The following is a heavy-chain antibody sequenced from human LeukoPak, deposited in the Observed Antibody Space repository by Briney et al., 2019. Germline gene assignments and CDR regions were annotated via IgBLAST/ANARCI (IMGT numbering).Heavy chain of an antibody. D-gene: IGHD3-10*01. Sequence: PGGSLRLSCAASGFTVSSNYMSWVRQAPGKGLEWVSVIYSGGSTYYADSVKGRFTISRDNSKNTLYLQMNSPRAEDTAVYYCARDIYYYGSGRKRAGMFDYWGQGTLVTVSS. J-gene: IGHJ4*02. CDR3: ARDIYYYGSGRKRAGMFDY. V-gene: IGHV3-53*01. CDR1: GFTVSSNY. CDR2: IYSGGST.